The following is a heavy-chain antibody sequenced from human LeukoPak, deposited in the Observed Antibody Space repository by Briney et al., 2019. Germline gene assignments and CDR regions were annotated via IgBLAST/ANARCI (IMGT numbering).Heavy chain of an antibody. CDR1: GFTFSSYD. Sequence: GGSLRLSCAASGFTFSSYDMHWVRQATGKGLEWVSAIGTAGDTYYPGSVKGRFTISRENAKNSLYLQMNSLRAGDTAVYYCATPIPIYSSGWYGNWFDPWGQGTLVTVSS. CDR3: ATPIPIYSSGWYGNWFDP. CDR2: IGTAGDT. D-gene: IGHD6-19*01. J-gene: IGHJ5*02. V-gene: IGHV3-13*01.